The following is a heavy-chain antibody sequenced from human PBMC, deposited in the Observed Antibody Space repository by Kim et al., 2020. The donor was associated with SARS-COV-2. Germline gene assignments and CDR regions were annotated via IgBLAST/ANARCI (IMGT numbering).Heavy chain of an antibody. CDR1: GFTVSSNY. Sequence: GGSLRLSCAASGFTVSSNYMSWVRQAPGKGLEWVSVIYSGGSTYYADSVKGRFTISRDNSKNTLYLQMNSLRAEDTAVYYCAREVASLYYYGMDVWGQGTTVTVSS. D-gene: IGHD6-6*01. CDR2: IYSGGST. J-gene: IGHJ6*02. V-gene: IGHV3-53*01. CDR3: AREVASLYYYGMDV.